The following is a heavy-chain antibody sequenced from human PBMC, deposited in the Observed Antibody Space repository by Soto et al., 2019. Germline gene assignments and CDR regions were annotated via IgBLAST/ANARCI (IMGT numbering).Heavy chain of an antibody. V-gene: IGHV1-69*06. CDR1: GGTFNTFA. CDR3: ARAAKRYFDY. Sequence: QVQLVQSGAEVKKPWSSVKVSCKASGGTFNTFAISWVRQAPGQGLEWMGGIIPIFGPANYAEKFQGRVTITADKSTSTAYLELTSLTSEDTAVYYCARAAKRYFDYWGQGTLVTVSS. CDR2: IIPIFGPA. J-gene: IGHJ4*02.